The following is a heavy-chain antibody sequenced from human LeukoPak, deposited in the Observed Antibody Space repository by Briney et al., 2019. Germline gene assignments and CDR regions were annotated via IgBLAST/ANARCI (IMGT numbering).Heavy chain of an antibody. CDR2: ISYSGST. V-gene: IGHV4-30-4*01. D-gene: IGHD2-21*02. Sequence: SQTLSLTCTVSGDSISSSDYYWSWIRQPPGKGLEWIGYISYSGSTYYNPSLKSRVNISVDTSKNQFSLTLTSVTAADTALYYCARDTAPVYWGQGTLVTVSS. CDR3: ARDTAPVY. J-gene: IGHJ4*02. CDR1: GDSISSSDYY.